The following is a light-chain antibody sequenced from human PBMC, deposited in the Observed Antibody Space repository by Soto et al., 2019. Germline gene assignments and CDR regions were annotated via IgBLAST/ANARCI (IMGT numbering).Light chain of an antibody. CDR3: QQYNNWPLT. V-gene: IGKV3-15*01. CDR2: GAS. CDR1: QSVSSN. J-gene: IGKJ4*01. Sequence: EIVMTQSPATLSVFPGEIATLSCRASQSVSSNLAWYQQKPGQAPRLLIYGASTRATGIPARFSGSGSGTEFTLTISSLQSEDFAVYYCQQYNNWPLTFGGGTKVDI.